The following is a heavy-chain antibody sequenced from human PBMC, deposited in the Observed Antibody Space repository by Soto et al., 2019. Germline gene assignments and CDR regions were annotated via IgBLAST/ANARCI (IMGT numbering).Heavy chain of an antibody. V-gene: IGHV5-51*01. Sequence: PGASLKITCKGSGYSFTSYWVGWVRQMPGKGLEWMGIIYPGDSDTRYSPSFQGQVTISADKSISTAYLQWSSLTVPDTAIPYCARPYYDTDPGGAPDSRGQGPMFTIAS. CDR1: GYSFTSYW. J-gene: IGHJ3*02. D-gene: IGHD3-22*01. CDR2: IYPGDSDT. CDR3: ARPYYDTDPGGAPDS.